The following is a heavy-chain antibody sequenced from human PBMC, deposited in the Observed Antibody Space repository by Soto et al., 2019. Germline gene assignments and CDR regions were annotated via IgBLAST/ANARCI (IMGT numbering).Heavy chain of an antibody. J-gene: IGHJ4*02. CDR1: GFNFGNNW. Sequence: GGSLRLSCAASGFNFGNNWMHWVRQAPGKGMEWVSRMNSDGRTKNYADSVKGRFTVSRDNAKNTLYLQMNSLRAEDTAVYYCETAEVDXWGPATPFTVSX. V-gene: IGHV3-74*01. CDR2: MNSDGRTK. CDR3: ETAEVDX.